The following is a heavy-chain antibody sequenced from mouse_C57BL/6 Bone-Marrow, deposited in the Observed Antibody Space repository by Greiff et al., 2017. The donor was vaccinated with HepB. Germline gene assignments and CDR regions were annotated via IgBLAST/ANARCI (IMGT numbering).Heavy chain of an antibody. CDR2: IYPGNSDT. CDR3: TSTAQATDYYAMDY. J-gene: IGHJ4*01. CDR1: GYTFTSYW. Sequence: EVQLQQSGTVLARPGASVKMSCKTSGYTFTSYWMHWVKQRPGQGLEWIGAIYPGNSDTSYNQKFKGKAKLTAVTSASTAYMELSSLTKEDSAVYYCTSTAQATDYYAMDYWGQGTSVTVSS. D-gene: IGHD3-2*02. V-gene: IGHV1-5*01.